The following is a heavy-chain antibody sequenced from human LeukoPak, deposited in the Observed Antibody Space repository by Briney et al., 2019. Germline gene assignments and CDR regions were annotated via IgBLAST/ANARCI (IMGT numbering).Heavy chain of an antibody. CDR3: ASVIAVDWRPARGDY. V-gene: IGHV3-11*01. CDR2: ISSSGSTI. J-gene: IGHJ4*02. D-gene: IGHD6-19*01. CDR1: GFTFSDYY. Sequence: KPGGSLRLSCAASGFTFSDYYMSWIRQAPGKGLEWVSYISSSGSTIYYADSVKGRFTISRDNAKNSLYLQMNSLGAEDTAVYYCASVIAVDWRPARGDYWGQGTLVTVSS.